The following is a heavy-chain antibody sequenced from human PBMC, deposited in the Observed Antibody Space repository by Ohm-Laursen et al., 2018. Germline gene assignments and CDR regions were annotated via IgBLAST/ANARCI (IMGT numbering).Heavy chain of an antibody. V-gene: IGHV3-48*04. CDR2: ISSSGSII. D-gene: IGHD3-22*01. CDR1: GFTFSSYS. J-gene: IGHJ4*02. CDR3: ARKYYYDGLFDY. Sequence: SLRLSCAASGFTFSSYSMNWIRQAPGKGLEWVSHISSSGSIIYYADSVKGRFTISRDNAKNSLYLQMNSLRAEDTAVYYCARKYYYDGLFDYWGQGTLVTVSS.